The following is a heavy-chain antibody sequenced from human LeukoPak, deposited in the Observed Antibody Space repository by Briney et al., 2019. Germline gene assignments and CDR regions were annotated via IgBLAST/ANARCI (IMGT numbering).Heavy chain of an antibody. D-gene: IGHD3-3*01. CDR3: TXDGIPETNWSGYYVDF. CDR1: GFTFGDYA. V-gene: IGHV3-49*04. Sequence: GGSLRLSCTASGFTFGDYAMSWVRQAPGKGLEWVGFIRSKPHGGTTEYAASVKGRFSISRDDSKSIAYLQMNSLKTEDTAVYYCTXDGIPETNWSGYYVDFWGQGTLVTVSS. J-gene: IGHJ4*02. CDR2: IRSKPHGGTT.